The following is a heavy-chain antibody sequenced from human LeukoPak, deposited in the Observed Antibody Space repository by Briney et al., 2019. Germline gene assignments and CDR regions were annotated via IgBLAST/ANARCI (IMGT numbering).Heavy chain of an antibody. CDR3: ARFSIYYGMDV. J-gene: IGHJ6*02. V-gene: IGHV4-59*01. Sequence: PSETLSLTCTVSGGSISSYYWSWIRQPPGKGLEWIGYIYYSGSTNYNPSLKSRVTISVDTSKNQFSLKLSSVTAADTAVYYCARFSIYYGMDVWGQGTTVTVSS. CDR2: IYYSGST. CDR1: GGSISSYY. D-gene: IGHD2/OR15-2a*01.